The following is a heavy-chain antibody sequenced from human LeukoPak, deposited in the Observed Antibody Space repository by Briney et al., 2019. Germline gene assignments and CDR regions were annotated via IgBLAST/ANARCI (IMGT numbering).Heavy chain of an antibody. CDR3: AREGPIVVVPAAIGGIEYYFDY. CDR1: GFTFSSYA. V-gene: IGHV3-74*01. D-gene: IGHD2-2*02. CDR2: INSDGSST. Sequence: GGSLRLSCAASGFTFSSYAMSWVRQAPGKGLVWVSRINSDGSSTSYADSVKGRFTISRDNAKNTLYLQMNSLRAEDTAVYYCAREGPIVVVPAAIGGIEYYFDYWGQGTLVTVSS. J-gene: IGHJ4*02.